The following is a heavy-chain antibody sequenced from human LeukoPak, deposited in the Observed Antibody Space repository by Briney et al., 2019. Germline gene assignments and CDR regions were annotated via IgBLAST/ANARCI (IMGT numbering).Heavy chain of an antibody. CDR1: GYTFTGYY. Sequence: ASVKVSCKASGYTFTGYYMHWVRQAPGQGLEWMGRINPNSGGTNYAQKFQGRVTMTRDTSISTAYMELSRLRSDDTAMYYCARDPYYYDSSGYSFHLWGQGTLVTVSS. D-gene: IGHD3-22*01. V-gene: IGHV1-2*06. J-gene: IGHJ1*01. CDR2: INPNSGGT. CDR3: ARDPYYYDSSGYSFHL.